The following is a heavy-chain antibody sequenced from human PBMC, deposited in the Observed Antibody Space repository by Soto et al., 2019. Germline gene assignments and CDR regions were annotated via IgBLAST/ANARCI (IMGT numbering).Heavy chain of an antibody. CDR3: AREVRVRGFAFDI. J-gene: IGHJ3*02. Sequence: GGSLRLSCAVSGFTVSSNYMNWVRQAPGKGLEWVSFIYSGGNTYYADSVKGRFTISRDNSKNMLYLQMNSLRVEDTAVYYCAREVRVRGFAFDIWGQGTLVTVSS. D-gene: IGHD3-3*01. V-gene: IGHV3-66*01. CDR1: GFTVSSNY. CDR2: IYSGGNT.